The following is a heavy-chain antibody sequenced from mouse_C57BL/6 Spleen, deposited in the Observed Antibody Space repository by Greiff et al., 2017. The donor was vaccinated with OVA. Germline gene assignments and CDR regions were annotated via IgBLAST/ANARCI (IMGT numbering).Heavy chain of an antibody. D-gene: IGHD2-13*01. CDR1: GFTFSDYG. V-gene: IGHV5-17*01. Sequence: VQLKESGGGLVKPGGSLKLSCAASGFTFSDYGMHWVRQAPEKGLEWVAYISSGSSTIYYADTVKGRFTISRDNAKNTLFLQMTSLRSEDTAMYYCARGDYGDYGNAMDYWGQGTSVTVSS. CDR2: ISSGSSTI. J-gene: IGHJ4*01. CDR3: ARGDYGDYGNAMDY.